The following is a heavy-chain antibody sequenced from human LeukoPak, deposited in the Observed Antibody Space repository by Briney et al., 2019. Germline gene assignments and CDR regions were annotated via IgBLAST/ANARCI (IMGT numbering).Heavy chain of an antibody. CDR3: ARIDSSGYIWYGPFDY. J-gene: IGHJ4*02. CDR2: ISYDGSNK. D-gene: IGHD3-22*01. Sequence: SGRSLRLSCAASGFTFSSYAMHWVRQAPGKGLEWVAVISYDGSNKYYADSVRGRFTISRDNSKNTLYLQMNSLRAEDTAVYYCARIDSSGYIWYGPFDYWGQGTLVTVSS. CDR1: GFTFSSYA. V-gene: IGHV3-30-3*01.